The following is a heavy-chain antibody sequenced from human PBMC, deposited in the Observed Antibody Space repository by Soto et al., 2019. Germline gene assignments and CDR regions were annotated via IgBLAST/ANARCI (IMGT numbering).Heavy chain of an antibody. CDR3: ARDHLAMGHG. CDR2: IKVDGSEK. CDR1: GFTFSRYW. D-gene: IGHD5-18*01. V-gene: IGHV3-7*04. Sequence: GGSLRLSCVASGFTFSRYWMSWVRQAPGKGLEWVANIKVDGSEKYYVDSVKGRFTISRDNAKNSLFLQINNLRADDTAVYYCARDHLAMGHGWGQGTLVTVSS. J-gene: IGHJ4*02.